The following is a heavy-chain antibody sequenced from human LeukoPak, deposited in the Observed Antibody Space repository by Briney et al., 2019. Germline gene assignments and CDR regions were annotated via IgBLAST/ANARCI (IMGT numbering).Heavy chain of an antibody. V-gene: IGHV4-59*08. CDR2: IYYSGST. J-gene: IGHJ6*02. Sequence: KTSETLSLTCTVSGGSISSYYWSWIRQPPGKGLEWIGYIYYSGSTNYNPSLKSRVTISVDTSKNQFSLKLSSVTAADTAVYYCARGYYYGMDVWGQGTTVTVSS. CDR3: ARGYYYGMDV. CDR1: GGSISSYY.